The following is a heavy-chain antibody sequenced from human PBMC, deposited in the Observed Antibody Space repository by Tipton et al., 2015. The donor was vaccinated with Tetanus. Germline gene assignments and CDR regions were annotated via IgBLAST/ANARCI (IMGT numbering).Heavy chain of an antibody. CDR1: GGSISTYH. CDR3: AGLPVGGGYSAHHYFLH. J-gene: IGHJ4*02. CDR2: IYYTGNT. V-gene: IGHV4-59*01. Sequence: TLSLTCTVSGGSISTYHWNWIRQSPGKGLEWIGYIYYTGNTNYNPSLKSRVTISADTTKKQFSLNLRSVTAADTAVYYCAGLPVGGGYSAHHYFLHWGQGTLVTVSS. D-gene: IGHD4-23*01.